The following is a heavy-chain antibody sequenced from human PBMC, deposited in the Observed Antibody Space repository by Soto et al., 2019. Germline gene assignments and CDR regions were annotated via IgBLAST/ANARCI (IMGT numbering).Heavy chain of an antibody. Sequence: SETLSLTCAVYGGFVSSGSYYWSWIRQPPGKGLEWIGEINHSGSTNYNPSLKSRVTISVDTSKNQFSLKLSSVTAADTAVYYCARSGVEYYYYGMDVWGQGTTVTVSS. CDR1: GGFVSSGSYY. V-gene: IGHV4-34*01. CDR2: INHSGST. CDR3: ARSGVEYYYYGMDV. J-gene: IGHJ6*02. D-gene: IGHD3-10*01.